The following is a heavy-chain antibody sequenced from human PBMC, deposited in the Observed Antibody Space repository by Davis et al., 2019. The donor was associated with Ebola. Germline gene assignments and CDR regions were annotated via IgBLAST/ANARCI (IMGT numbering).Heavy chain of an antibody. CDR1: GFTFSSYA. V-gene: IGHV3-23*01. CDR2: ISGSGGST. J-gene: IGHJ4*02. CDR3: AKMREDVVIQWLVEVYFDY. D-gene: IGHD6-19*01. Sequence: GESLKIPCAASGFTFSSYAMSWLRQAPGKGLEWVSAISGSGGSTYYADSVKGRFTISRDNSKNTLYLQMNSLRAEDTAVSYCAKMREDVVIQWLVEVYFDYWGQGTLVTVSS.